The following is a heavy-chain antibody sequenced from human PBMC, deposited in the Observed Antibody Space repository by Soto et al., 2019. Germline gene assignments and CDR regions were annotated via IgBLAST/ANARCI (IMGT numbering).Heavy chain of an antibody. CDR1: GYSLTSYW. CDR2: IDPSDSYT. Sequence: ESLKISFKGSGYSLTSYWISWVRQMPGKGLEWMGRIDPSDSYTNYSPSFQGHVTISADKSISTAYLQWSSLTASDTAMYYCARLAGIAAAPDYWGQGTLVTVSS. J-gene: IGHJ4*02. D-gene: IGHD6-13*01. CDR3: ARLAGIAAAPDY. V-gene: IGHV5-10-1*01.